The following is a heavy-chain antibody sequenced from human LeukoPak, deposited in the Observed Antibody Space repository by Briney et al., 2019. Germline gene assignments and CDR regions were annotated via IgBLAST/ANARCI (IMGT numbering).Heavy chain of an antibody. CDR3: AKGAEYSCGWWPYYFDY. CDR1: GFTSSSYA. J-gene: IGHJ4*02. V-gene: IGHV3-23*01. D-gene: IGHD6-19*01. CDR2: ISGSGGST. Sequence: GGSLRLSCAASGFTSSSYAMSWVRQAPGKGLEWVSAISGSGGSTYYADSVKGRFTISRDNSKNTLYLQMNSLRAEDTAVYYCAKGAEYSCGWWPYYFDYWGQGTLVTVSS.